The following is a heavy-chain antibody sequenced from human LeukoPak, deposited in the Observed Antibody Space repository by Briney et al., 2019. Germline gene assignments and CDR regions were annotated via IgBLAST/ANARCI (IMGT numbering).Heavy chain of an antibody. D-gene: IGHD2-2*01. Sequence: PSETLSLTCTVSGGSISSGSYYWSWIRQPAGKGLEWIGRIYMSGSSGSTNYNPSLKSRVTMSVDTSKNQFSLKLSSVTAADTAVYYCARGLVVPAFAAFDIWGQGTMVTVSS. CDR1: GGSISSGSYY. CDR2: IYMSGSSGST. CDR3: ARGLVVPAFAAFDI. J-gene: IGHJ3*02. V-gene: IGHV4-61*02.